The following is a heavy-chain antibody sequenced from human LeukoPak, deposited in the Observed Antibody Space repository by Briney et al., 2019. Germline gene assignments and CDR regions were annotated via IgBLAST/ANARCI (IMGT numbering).Heavy chain of an antibody. CDR1: GYTFTGYY. V-gene: IGHV1-2*02. J-gene: IGHJ6*03. Sequence: GASVKVSCKASGYTFTGYYMHWVRQAPGQGLEWMGWINPNSGGTNYAQKFQGRVTMTRDTSISTAYMELSRLRSDDTAVYYCARDMEYSYYYYMDVWGKGTTVTVSS. CDR3: ARDMEYSYYYYMDV. CDR2: INPNSGGT. D-gene: IGHD3-10*01.